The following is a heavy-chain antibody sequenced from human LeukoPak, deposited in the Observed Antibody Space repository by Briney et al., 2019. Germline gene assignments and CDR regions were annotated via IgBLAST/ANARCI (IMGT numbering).Heavy chain of an antibody. J-gene: IGHJ6*02. CDR2: INHSGST. V-gene: IGHV4-34*01. D-gene: IGHD2-15*01. CDR1: GGSFSGYY. Sequence: PSETLSLTCAVYGGSFSGYYWSWIRQPPGKGLEWIGEINHSGSTNYNPSLKSRVTISVDTSKNQFSLKLSSVTAADTAVYYCARGRIDIVVVVAATPRGYYYGMDVWGQGTTVTVSS. CDR3: ARGRIDIVVVVAATPRGYYYGMDV.